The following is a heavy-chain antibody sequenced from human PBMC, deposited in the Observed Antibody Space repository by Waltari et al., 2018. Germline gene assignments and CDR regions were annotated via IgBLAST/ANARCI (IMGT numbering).Heavy chain of an antibody. D-gene: IGHD2-2*01. CDR3: AKDGMPYL. Sequence: QVQLAQSGGGMVQPGRSLRHSWAASGFTFSTYAMHWVRQAPGKGLEWVAGILYDGSNKYYADSVKGRLTISRDNSKNTLYLQMNSLRAEDTAVYYCAKDGMPYLWGQGTLVTVSS. CDR2: ILYDGSNK. CDR1: GFTFSTYA. J-gene: IGHJ5*02. V-gene: IGHV3-30*18.